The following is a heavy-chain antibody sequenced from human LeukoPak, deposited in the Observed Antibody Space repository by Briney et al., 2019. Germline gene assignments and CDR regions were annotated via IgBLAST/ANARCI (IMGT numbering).Heavy chain of an antibody. CDR3: ARGRVSSSSWQSVYYYYLYMDV. CDR2: IDHTGST. V-gene: IGHV4-61*03. D-gene: IGHD6-13*01. CDR1: GASISSGSNY. J-gene: IGHJ6*03. Sequence: SSETLSLTCSVSGASISSGSNYWGWIRQPPGKTLEWIGYIDHTGSTNYNPSLNSRVTISRDTSTNHFSLKLSSVTAADTAVYFCARGRVSSSSWQSVYYYYLYMDVWGKGSTVTVSS.